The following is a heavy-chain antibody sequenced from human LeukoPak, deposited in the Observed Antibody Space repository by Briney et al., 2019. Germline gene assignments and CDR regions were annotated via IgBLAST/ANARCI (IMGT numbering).Heavy chain of an antibody. J-gene: IGHJ4*02. D-gene: IGHD1-26*01. Sequence: GGSLRLSCAASGFTFSSFGMTWVRQAPGKGLEWVSTITGSGGITYYADSVKGRFTISRDNAKNSLYLQMNSLRAEDTAVYYCARDKIVGATYFDYWGQGTLVTVSS. CDR2: ITGSGGIT. V-gene: IGHV3-21*01. CDR1: GFTFSSFG. CDR3: ARDKIVGATYFDY.